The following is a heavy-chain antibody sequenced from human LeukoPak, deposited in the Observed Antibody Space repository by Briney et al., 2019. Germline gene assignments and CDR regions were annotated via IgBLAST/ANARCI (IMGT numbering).Heavy chain of an antibody. CDR3: ARAIMAAGSRYFDL. Sequence: GGSLRLSCAASGFTFSSCGMNWVRQAPGKGLEWVSYMSSGTTTICYADSVKGRFTISRDNAKNSLYLQMNSLRAEDTAVYYCARAIMAAGSRYFDLWGRGTLVTVSS. CDR2: MSSGTTTI. V-gene: IGHV3-48*04. J-gene: IGHJ2*01. D-gene: IGHD6-13*01. CDR1: GFTFSSCG.